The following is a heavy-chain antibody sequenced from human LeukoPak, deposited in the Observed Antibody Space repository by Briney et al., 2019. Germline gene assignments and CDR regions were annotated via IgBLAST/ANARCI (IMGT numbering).Heavy chain of an antibody. J-gene: IGHJ5*02. CDR3: ARHSRYCSSTSCSLNWFDP. Sequence: SQTLSLTCTVSGGSISSGSYYWSWIRQPAGKGLEWIGRIYTSGSTNYNPSLKGRVTISVHTSKNQFSLKLSSVTAADTAVYYCARHSRYCSSTSCSLNWFDPWGQGTLVTVSS. V-gene: IGHV4-61*02. CDR1: GGSISSGSYY. D-gene: IGHD2-2*01. CDR2: IYTSGST.